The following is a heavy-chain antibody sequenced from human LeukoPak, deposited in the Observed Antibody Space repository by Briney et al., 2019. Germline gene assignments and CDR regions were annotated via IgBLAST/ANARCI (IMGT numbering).Heavy chain of an antibody. Sequence: PGGSLRLSCAASGFTFDDYGMSWVRQAPGKGLEWVSAISGSGGSTYYADSVKGRFTISRDNSKNTLYLQMNSLRAEDTAVYYCAKDLLAGTFDYWGQGTLVTVSS. V-gene: IGHV3-23*01. CDR2: ISGSGGST. CDR3: AKDLLAGTFDY. J-gene: IGHJ4*02. D-gene: IGHD3-9*01. CDR1: GFTFDDYG.